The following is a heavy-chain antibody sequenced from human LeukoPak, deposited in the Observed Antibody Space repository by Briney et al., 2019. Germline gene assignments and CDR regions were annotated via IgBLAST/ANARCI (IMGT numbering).Heavy chain of an antibody. V-gene: IGHV3-9*01. J-gene: IGHJ4*02. CDR3: AKDGGLWVSAHWGDS. D-gene: IGHD7-27*01. CDR2: ISWNSGSI. Sequence: GGSLRLSCAASGFTFDDYAMHWVRQAPGKGLEWVSGISWNSGSIGYADSVKGRFTISRDNAKNSLYLQMNSLRAEDTAVYYCAKDGGLWVSAHWGDSWGRGTLVTVSS. CDR1: GFTFDDYA.